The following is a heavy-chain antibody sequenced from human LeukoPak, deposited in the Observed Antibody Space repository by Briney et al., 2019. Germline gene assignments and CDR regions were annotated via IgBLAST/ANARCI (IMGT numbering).Heavy chain of an antibody. CDR1: GFTFSSYG. D-gene: IGHD6-19*01. CDR2: ISYDGSNK. J-gene: IGHJ4*02. V-gene: IGHV3-30*18. CDR3: AKELTSSGWFDY. Sequence: PGGSLRLSCAASGFTFSSYGMHWVRQAPGKGLEWVAVISYDGSNKYYADSVKGRFTISRDNSKNTLYLQMNSLRAEDTAVYYCAKELTSSGWFDYWGQGTLVTVSS.